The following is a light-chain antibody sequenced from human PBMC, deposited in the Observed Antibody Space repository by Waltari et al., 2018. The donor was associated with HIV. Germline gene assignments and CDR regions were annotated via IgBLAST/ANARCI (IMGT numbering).Light chain of an antibody. CDR2: DND. CDR3: ASYDLDMSNLL. V-gene: IGLV1-47*01. Sequence: QSVLTQPPSASGTAGQRVTISCSGRDSNIGRDYIYWYQQVPGAAPRLLIYDNDQRPSGVPARFSGSTSGSLVISGLRSEDEANYYCASYDLDMSNLLFGGGTAVTVL. CDR1: DSNIGRDY. J-gene: IGLJ2*01.